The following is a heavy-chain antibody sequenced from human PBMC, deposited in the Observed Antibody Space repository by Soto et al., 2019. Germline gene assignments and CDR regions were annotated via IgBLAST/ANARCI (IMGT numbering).Heavy chain of an antibody. D-gene: IGHD3-3*01. CDR1: GFTFGDYA. CDR3: TRDPKGYDFGDAFDI. Sequence: GGSLRLSCTASGFTFGDYAMSWFRQAPGKGLEWVGFIRSKAYGGTTEYAASVKGRFTISRDDSKSIAYLQMNSLKTEDTAVYYCTRDPKGYDFGDAFDIWGQGTMVTVSS. CDR2: IRSKAYGGTT. V-gene: IGHV3-49*03. J-gene: IGHJ3*02.